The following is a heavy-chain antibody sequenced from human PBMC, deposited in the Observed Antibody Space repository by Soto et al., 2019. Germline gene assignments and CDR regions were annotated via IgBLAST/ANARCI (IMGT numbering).Heavy chain of an antibody. CDR3: RSSSRYSTDV. J-gene: IGHJ6*02. Sequence: QLQLQESGPGLVKPSETLSLSCTVSGGSITSSSYWGWIRQPPGKGLEWIGSIYSTGNTYYNPSLKGRVTISADTSTNQFSLNLSSVTAADTAVYYCRSSSRYSTDVWGQGTTVYVSS. D-gene: IGHD6-13*01. CDR1: GGSITSSSY. V-gene: IGHV4-39*01. CDR2: IYSTGNT.